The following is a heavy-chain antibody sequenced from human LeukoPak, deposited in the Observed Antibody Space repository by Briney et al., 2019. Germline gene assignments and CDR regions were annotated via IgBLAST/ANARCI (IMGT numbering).Heavy chain of an antibody. Sequence: PGGSLRLSCAASGFTFSNYGMNWVRQAPGKGLEWVSFTDTSGRYVYYGDSVKGRFTISRDNAKKSLYLQMSSLRAEDTAVYYCARDVAAAGKEDAFDIWGQGTMVTVSP. CDR1: GFTFSNYG. V-gene: IGHV3-21*01. D-gene: IGHD6-13*01. CDR3: ARDVAAAGKEDAFDI. CDR2: TDTSGRYV. J-gene: IGHJ3*02.